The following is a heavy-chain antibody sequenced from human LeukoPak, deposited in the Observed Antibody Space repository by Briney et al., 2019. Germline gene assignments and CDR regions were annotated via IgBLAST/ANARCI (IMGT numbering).Heavy chain of an antibody. J-gene: IGHJ4*02. CDR2: IRYYGTEK. CDR3: GKRPVIDRKSISGTNWSLDY. V-gene: IGHV3-30*02. CDR1: GFSFSDYD. D-gene: IGHD1-7*01. Sequence: PGGSLRLSCAASGFSFSDYDMHWVRQAPGKGLEWVAFIRYYGTEKYYADSVKRRFTISRDNSKNTLYLQMNSLRVEDTAVYYCGKRPVIDRKSISGTNWSLDYWGQGTLVTVSS.